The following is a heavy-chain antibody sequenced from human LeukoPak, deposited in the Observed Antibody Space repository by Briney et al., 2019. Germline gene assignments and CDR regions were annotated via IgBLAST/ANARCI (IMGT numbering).Heavy chain of an antibody. V-gene: IGHV4-39*07. J-gene: IGHJ6*04. CDR3: ARDEKGHASGWTQLDV. CDR1: GGSISSSVHY. Sequence: VTLSLTCSVSGGSISSSVHYGGWVRQPPGKGLEWIVSGSSSGNAYYNPSLKSRVTVSVDTSKNQTSLKVTSVTAADTAVYYCARDEKGHASGWTQLDVWGKGTTVTVSS. D-gene: IGHD6-25*01. CDR2: GSSSGNA.